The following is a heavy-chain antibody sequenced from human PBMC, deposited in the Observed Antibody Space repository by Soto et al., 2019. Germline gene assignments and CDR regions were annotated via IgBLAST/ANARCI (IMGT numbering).Heavy chain of an antibody. CDR2: IYYSGTT. CDR3: ARWRNDCSTTSCYHFDY. D-gene: IGHD2-2*01. CDR1: DDSISSSGYY. Sequence: SETLSLTCTVSDDSISSSGYYWSWIRQHPGKGLEWIGNIYYSGTTYNNPSLKSRVTMSVDKSKNQFSLKLSSVTAADTAVYYCARWRNDCSTTSCYHFDYWGQGTLVTVSS. V-gene: IGHV4-31*03. J-gene: IGHJ4*02.